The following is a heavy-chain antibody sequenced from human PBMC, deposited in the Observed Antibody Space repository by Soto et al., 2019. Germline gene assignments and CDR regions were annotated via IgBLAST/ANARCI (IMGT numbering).Heavy chain of an antibody. J-gene: IGHJ5*02. CDR2: IRSKTTGEAT. CDR1: GFTFSKAW. CDR3: TALYRLDP. D-gene: IGHD2-2*01. V-gene: IGHV3-15*07. Sequence: EMQLVESGGGFVRPGESLRLSCAASGFTFSKAWISWVRQAPGKGLEWVGRIRSKTTGEATDYAAPVKGRIIISRDDSKDMLYLQMSSLKTEDTAVYYCTALYRLDPWGQGTLVTVSS.